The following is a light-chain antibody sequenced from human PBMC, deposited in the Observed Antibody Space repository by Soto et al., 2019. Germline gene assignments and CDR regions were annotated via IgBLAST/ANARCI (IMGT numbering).Light chain of an antibody. V-gene: IGLV2-14*01. Sequence: QPVLTQPASVSGSPGQSITISCTGTSSDVGGYNYVSWYQQHPGKAPKLMIYEVSNRPSGVSNRFSGSKSGNTASLTISGLQAEDEADYYCSSYTSSFTVVFGGGTKVTVL. J-gene: IGLJ2*01. CDR1: SSDVGGYNY. CDR2: EVS. CDR3: SSYTSSFTVV.